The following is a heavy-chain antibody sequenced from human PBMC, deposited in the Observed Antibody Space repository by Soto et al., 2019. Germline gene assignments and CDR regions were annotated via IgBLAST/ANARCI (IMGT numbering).Heavy chain of an antibody. J-gene: IGHJ5*02. Sequence: PSETLSLTCTVSGGSISSYYWSWIRQPPGKGLEWIGYIYYSGSTNYNPSLKSRVTISVGTSKNQFSLKLSSVTAADTAVYYCARRGYSSRFDPWGQGTLVTVSS. D-gene: IGHD5-12*01. CDR1: GGSISSYY. CDR3: ARRGYSSRFDP. V-gene: IGHV4-59*08. CDR2: IYYSGST.